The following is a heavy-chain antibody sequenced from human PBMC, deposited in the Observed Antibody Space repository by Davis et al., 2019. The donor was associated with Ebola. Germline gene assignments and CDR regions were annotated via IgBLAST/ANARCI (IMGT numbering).Heavy chain of an antibody. V-gene: IGHV4-30-4*08. CDR2: IYYSGST. CDR3: ALGYCSSTSCYRGGWYYFDY. J-gene: IGHJ4*02. D-gene: IGHD2-2*02. CDR1: GGSISSGDYY. Sequence: PSETLSLTCTVSGGSISSGDYYWSWIRQPPGKGLEWIGYIYYSGSTYYNPSLKSRVTISVDTSKNQFSLKLSSVTAADTAVYYCALGYCSSTSCYRGGWYYFDYWGQGTLVTVSS.